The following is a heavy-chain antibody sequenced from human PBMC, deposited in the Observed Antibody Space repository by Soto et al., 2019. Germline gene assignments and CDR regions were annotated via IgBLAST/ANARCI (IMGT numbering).Heavy chain of an antibody. CDR1: GFTFSNYG. CDR2: ISFGGGDK. J-gene: IGHJ4*02. D-gene: IGHD3-10*01. V-gene: IGHV3-30*18. CDR3: AKDSGRGSADYFFDY. Sequence: QVQLVESGGGVVQPGRSLRLSCAASGFTFSNYGMHWVRRDPGKGLEWVAVISFGGGDKKSADSVKGRFTISRDNSKNTLYLQMNSLRAEDTAVYYCAKDSGRGSADYFFDYWGRGTLVTVSS.